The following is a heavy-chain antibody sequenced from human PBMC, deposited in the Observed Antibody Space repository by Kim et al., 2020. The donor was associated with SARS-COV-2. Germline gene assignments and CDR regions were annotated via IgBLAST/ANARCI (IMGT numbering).Heavy chain of an antibody. D-gene: IGHD1-7*01. CDR3: ARHSSYNWNYARFYP. CDR2: IYYSGST. J-gene: IGHJ5*02. Sequence: SETLSLTCTVSGGSISSYYWSWIRQPPGKGLEWIGYIYYSGSTNYNPSLKSRVTISVDTSKNQFSLKLSSVTAADTAVYYCARHSSYNWNYARFYPWGQGTLVTVSS. CDR1: GGSISSYY. V-gene: IGHV4-59*08.